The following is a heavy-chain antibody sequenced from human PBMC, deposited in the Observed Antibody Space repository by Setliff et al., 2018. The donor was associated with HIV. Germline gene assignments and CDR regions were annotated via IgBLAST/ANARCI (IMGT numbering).Heavy chain of an antibody. J-gene: IGHJ4*02. CDR1: SGSIISSSYY. D-gene: IGHD3-10*01. CDR3: VRQGLTMSRGAPAPILYYFDY. V-gene: IGHV4-39*01. Sequence: PSETLSLTCTVSSGSIISSSYYWGWIRQPPGKGLEWIGTMYYRGTTYNNPSLKSRVTFSADTSKNQFSLNLNSVTATDTAVYYCVRQGLTMSRGAPAPILYYFDYWGQGILVTVSS. CDR2: MYYRGTT.